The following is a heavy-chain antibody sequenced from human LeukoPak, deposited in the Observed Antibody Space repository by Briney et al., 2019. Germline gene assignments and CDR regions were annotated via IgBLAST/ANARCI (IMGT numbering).Heavy chain of an antibody. CDR3: VRDQKPGWYPDY. CDR2: ISGSNTFT. V-gene: IGHV3-11*06. J-gene: IGHJ4*02. D-gene: IGHD6-19*01. CDR1: GFTFSDYY. Sequence: SGGSLRLSCVASGFTFSDYYMNWIRQAPGKGLEWVSYISGSNTFTNYADSVKGRFTISRDNAKNSLYLQMNSLRAEDTAVYYCVRDQKPGWYPDYWGQGTLVTVSS.